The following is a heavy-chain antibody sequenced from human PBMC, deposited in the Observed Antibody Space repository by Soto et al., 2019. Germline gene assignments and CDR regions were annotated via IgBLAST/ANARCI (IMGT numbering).Heavy chain of an antibody. J-gene: IGHJ4*02. CDR3: ASGTFNDISFDS. CDR1: GGSIDTGGFY. V-gene: IGHV4-31*03. Sequence: QVQLQESGPGLVKPSQTLTLTCSVSGGSIDTGGFYWSWARQLPGKGLQWIGCIYYTGAAYYNPALKSRVVISLDTSANQFSLSLTSLTAADTAVYYCASGTFNDISFDSWGQGRLVTVSS. D-gene: IGHD2-21*01. CDR2: IYYTGAA.